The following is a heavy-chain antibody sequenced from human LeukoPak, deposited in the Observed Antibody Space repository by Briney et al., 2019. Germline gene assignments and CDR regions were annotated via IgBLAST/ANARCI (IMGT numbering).Heavy chain of an antibody. CDR1: GGSISSYY. V-gene: IGHV4-4*07. CDR2: TYTSGST. D-gene: IGHD6-13*01. J-gene: IGHJ6*02. CDR3: ARDGEQQLVPPYYYYGMDV. Sequence: SGTLSLTCTVSGGSISSYYWSWIRQPAGKGLEWIGRTYTSGSTNYNPSLKSRVTMSVDTSKNQFSLKLSSVTAADTAVYYCARDGEQQLVPPYYYYGMDVWGQGTTVTVSS.